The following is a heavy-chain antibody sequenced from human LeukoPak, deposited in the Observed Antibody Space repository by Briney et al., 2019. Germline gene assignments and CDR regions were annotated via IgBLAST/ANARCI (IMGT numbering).Heavy chain of an antibody. CDR2: ISYDGSNK. Sequence: PGGSLRLSCAASGFTFSSYAMHWVRQAPGKGLEWVAVISYDGSNKYYADSVKGRFTISRDNSKNTLYLQMNSLRAGDTAVYYCAREERYYYYMDVWGKGTTVTVSS. CDR1: GFTFSSYA. CDR3: AREERYYYYMDV. J-gene: IGHJ6*03. V-gene: IGHV3-30*01.